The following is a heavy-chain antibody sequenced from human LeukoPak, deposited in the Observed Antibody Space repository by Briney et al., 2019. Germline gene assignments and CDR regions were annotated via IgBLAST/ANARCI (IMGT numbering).Heavy chain of an antibody. D-gene: IGHD3-3*01. J-gene: IGHJ4*02. V-gene: IGHV4-4*07. CDR1: GGSISSYY. CDR3: AREENYDFWSGYFDY. Sequence: PTETLSLTCTVSGGSISSYYWSWIRQPAGKGLEWIGRIYTSGSTNYNPSLKSRVTMSVDTSKNQFSLKLSSVTAADTAVYYCAREENYDFWSGYFDYWGQGTLVTVSS. CDR2: IYTSGST.